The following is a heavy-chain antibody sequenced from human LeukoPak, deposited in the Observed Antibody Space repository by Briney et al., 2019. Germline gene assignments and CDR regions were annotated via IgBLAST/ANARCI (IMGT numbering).Heavy chain of an antibody. V-gene: IGHV3-23*01. Sequence: PGGSLRLSCAASAFTFSTYAMSWVRQAPGKGLEWVSGIGGNADNTCYADSVKGRFTISRDDSKNTLYLQMHSLRAEDAAVYYCARGGEYYDLSTNTDYWGQGTLVTVSS. CDR1: AFTFSTYA. D-gene: IGHD3-3*01. CDR2: IGGNADNT. J-gene: IGHJ4*02. CDR3: ARGGEYYDLSTNTDY.